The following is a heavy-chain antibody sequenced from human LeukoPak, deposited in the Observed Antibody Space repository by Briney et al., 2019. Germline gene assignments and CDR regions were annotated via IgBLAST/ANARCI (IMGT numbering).Heavy chain of an antibody. D-gene: IGHD6-19*01. V-gene: IGHV3-21*01. CDR1: GFTFSSYS. CDR2: ISSSSSYI. J-gene: IGHJ3*02. Sequence: GGSLRLSCAASGFTFSSYSMNWVRQAPGKGLEWVSSISSSSSYIYYADSVKGRFTISRDNAENSLYLQMNSLRAEDAAVYYCARIYSSGWHDAFDIWGQGTMVTVSS. CDR3: ARIYSSGWHDAFDI.